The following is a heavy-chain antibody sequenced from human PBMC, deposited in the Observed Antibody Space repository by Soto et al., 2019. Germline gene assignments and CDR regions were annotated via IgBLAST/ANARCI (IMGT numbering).Heavy chain of an antibody. Sequence: PGGSLRLSCAASGFTFSSYGMHWVRQAPGKGLEWVAVIWYDESNKYYADSVKGRFTISRDNSKNTLYLQMNSLRAEDTAVYYCARDLGAAAEYNWFDPWGQGTLVTVSS. V-gene: IGHV3-33*01. CDR2: IWYDESNK. CDR1: GFTFSSYG. CDR3: ARDLGAAAEYNWFDP. J-gene: IGHJ5*02. D-gene: IGHD6-13*01.